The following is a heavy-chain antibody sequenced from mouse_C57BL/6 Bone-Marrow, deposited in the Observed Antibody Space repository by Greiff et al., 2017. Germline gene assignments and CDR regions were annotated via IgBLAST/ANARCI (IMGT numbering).Heavy chain of an antibody. V-gene: IGHV1-15*01. CDR3: TRSNWYFDV. CDR1: GYTFTDYE. CDR2: IDPETGGT. Sequence: VKLVESGAELVRPGASVTLSCKASGYTFTDYEMHWVKQTPVHGLEWIGAIDPETGGTAYNQKFKGKAILTADKSSSTAYMELRSLTSEDSAVYYCTRSNWYFDVWGTGTTVTVSS. D-gene: IGHD1-1*01. J-gene: IGHJ1*03.